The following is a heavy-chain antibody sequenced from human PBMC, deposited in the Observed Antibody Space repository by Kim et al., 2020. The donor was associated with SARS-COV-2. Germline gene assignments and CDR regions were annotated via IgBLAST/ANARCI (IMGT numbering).Heavy chain of an antibody. Sequence: GESLKISCAASGFTFSDSAMHWVRQPSGKGLEWVGRIRDKSNNYATEYAASVKGRFTISRDDLKNTAYLQMNSLKTEDTAIYYCTRVSGSGTYLWGMDVWGQGSTVTVSS. CDR2: IRDKSNNYAT. D-gene: IGHD3-10*01. J-gene: IGHJ6*02. CDR3: TRVSGSGTYLWGMDV. CDR1: GFTFSDSA. V-gene: IGHV3-73*01.